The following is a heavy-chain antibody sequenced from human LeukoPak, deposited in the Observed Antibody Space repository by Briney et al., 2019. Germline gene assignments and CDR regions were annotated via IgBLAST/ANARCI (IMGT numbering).Heavy chain of an antibody. V-gene: IGHV6-1*01. CDR1: GDSVASNSAA. D-gene: IGHD5/OR15-5a*01. Sequence: SQTLSLTCAISGDSVASNSAAWNWIRQSPSRGLEWLGRTYFRSKWYNAYAVSVKSRITINPDTSKNQFSLQLNSVTPDDTAVYYCARDGPLSKTIFDYWGQGTLVTVSS. CDR3: ARDGPLSKTIFDY. CDR2: TYFRSKWYN. J-gene: IGHJ4*02.